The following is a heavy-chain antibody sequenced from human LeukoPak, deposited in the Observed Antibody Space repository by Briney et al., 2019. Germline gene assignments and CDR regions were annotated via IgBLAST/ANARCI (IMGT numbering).Heavy chain of an antibody. CDR3: ARGGYYYDSSGYYLYYFDY. J-gene: IGHJ4*02. V-gene: IGHV3-74*01. CDR2: INSDGSST. D-gene: IGHD3-22*01. Sequence: GGSLRLSCAASGFTFSSYWMHWVRQAPGKGLVWVSRINSDGSSTSYADSVKGRFTISRDNAKNTLYLQMNSLRAEDTAVYYCARGGYYYDSSGYYLYYFDYWGQGTLVTVSS. CDR1: GFTFSSYW.